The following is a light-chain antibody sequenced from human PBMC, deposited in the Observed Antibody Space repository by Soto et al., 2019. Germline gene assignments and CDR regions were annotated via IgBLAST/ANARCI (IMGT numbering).Light chain of an antibody. J-gene: IGKJ2*01. V-gene: IGKV1-12*01. Sequence: DIPLTQSPSSVSESVGARTTIXCRASQVIDSWLAWYQQKPVKAPKLLIYDASSLQSGVPSRFSGSGSGTDFTLTISSLQPEDFATYYCQQANSFPYTFGQG. CDR1: QVIDSW. CDR3: QQANSFPYT. CDR2: DAS.